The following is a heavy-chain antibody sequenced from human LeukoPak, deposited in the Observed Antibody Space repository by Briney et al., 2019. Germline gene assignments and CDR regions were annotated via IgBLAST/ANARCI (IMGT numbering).Heavy chain of an antibody. J-gene: IGHJ6*03. CDR2: IHTSGGS. CDR1: GASISSSH. Sequence: PSETLSLTCNVSGASISSSHWSWVRQPPGKGLEWIGNIHTSGGSNYSPSLKSRVTISLDTSRNQFSPKLTSVTAADTAVYYCAKGTSTVVTPEYYYYYCMDVWGKGTTVTVSS. V-gene: IGHV4-4*09. CDR3: AKGTSTVVTPEYYYYYCMDV. D-gene: IGHD4-23*01.